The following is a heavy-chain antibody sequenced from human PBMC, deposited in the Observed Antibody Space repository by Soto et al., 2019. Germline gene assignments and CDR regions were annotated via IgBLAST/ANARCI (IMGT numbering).Heavy chain of an antibody. CDR3: ARDIHGYISGYYLDYFDY. CDR2: INQDGSEK. D-gene: IGHD3-22*01. J-gene: IGHJ4*02. Sequence: EVQLVESGGGLVQPGGSLRLSCAASGFTLSSYWMTWVRQAPGKGLEWVANINQDGSEKYYVDSVKGRLTISRDTAQNSLYLQMNSLRVDDTAVYYCARDIHGYISGYYLDYFDYWGQGILVTVSS. CDR1: GFTLSSYW. V-gene: IGHV3-7*01.